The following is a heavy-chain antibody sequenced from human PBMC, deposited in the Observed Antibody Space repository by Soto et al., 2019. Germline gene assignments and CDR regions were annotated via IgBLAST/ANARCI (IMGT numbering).Heavy chain of an antibody. D-gene: IGHD3-22*01. Sequence: QVQLVQSGAEVKKPGSSVKVSCKASGGTFSSYAISWVRQAPGQGLEWMGGIIPIFGTANYAQKFQGRVTITADESTSTAYMELSSLRSEDTAVYYCARGRGRRITMIVTGGFDPWGQGTLVTVSS. CDR2: IIPIFGTA. J-gene: IGHJ5*02. V-gene: IGHV1-69*01. CDR1: GGTFSSYA. CDR3: ARGRGRRITMIVTGGFDP.